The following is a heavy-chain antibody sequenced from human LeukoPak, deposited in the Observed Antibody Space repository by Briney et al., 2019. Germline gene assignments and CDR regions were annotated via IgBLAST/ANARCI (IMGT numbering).Heavy chain of an antibody. CDR2: IYYSGST. D-gene: IGHD3-22*01. CDR1: GGSISSSSYC. J-gene: IGHJ4*02. V-gene: IGHV4-61*01. CDR3: ARGSGYYYSPFDY. Sequence: SETLSLTCTVSGGSISSSSYCWTWIRQPPGKGLEWIGYIYYSGSTNYNPSLKSRVTISVDTSKNRFSLKLSSVTAADTAVYYCARGSGYYYSPFDYWGQGTLVTVSS.